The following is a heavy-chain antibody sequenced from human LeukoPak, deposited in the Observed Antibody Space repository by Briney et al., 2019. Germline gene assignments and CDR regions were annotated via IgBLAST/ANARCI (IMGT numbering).Heavy chain of an antibody. V-gene: IGHV3-23*01. CDR3: AGAAMVRGVDYFDS. J-gene: IGHJ4*02. Sequence: PGGSLRLSCAASGFTFSSYSMTWVRQAPGKGLEWVSVISGSGGATYYADSVKGRFSISRDNSKNTLCLQMNSLRAEDTAVYYCAGAAMVRGVDYFDSWGQGTLVTVSS. D-gene: IGHD3-10*01. CDR2: ISGSGGAT. CDR1: GFTFSSYS.